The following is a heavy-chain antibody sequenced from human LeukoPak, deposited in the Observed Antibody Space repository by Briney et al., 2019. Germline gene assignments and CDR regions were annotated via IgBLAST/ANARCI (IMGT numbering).Heavy chain of an antibody. CDR3: ARVGPYYYDSSGSDLDY. CDR2: ISGSSSYI. CDR1: GFTFSSYS. J-gene: IGHJ4*02. V-gene: IGHV3-21*01. D-gene: IGHD3-22*01. Sequence: PGGSLGLSCAASGFTFSSYSMNWVRQAPGKGLEWVSSISGSSSYIYYADSVKGRFTISRDNAKNSLYLQMNSLRAEDTAVYYCARVGPYYYDSSGSDLDYWGQGTLVTVSS.